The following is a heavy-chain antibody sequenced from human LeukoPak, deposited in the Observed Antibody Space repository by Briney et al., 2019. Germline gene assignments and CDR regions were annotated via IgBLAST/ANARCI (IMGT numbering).Heavy chain of an antibody. D-gene: IGHD6-13*01. V-gene: IGHV4-39*01. CDR1: GGSISSSSYY. CDR3: ARQGTYSSSWYFAFDI. CDR2: IYYSGST. Sequence: SETLSLTCTVSGGSISSSSYYWGWIRQPPGKRLEWIGSIYYSGSTYYNPSLKSRVTISVYTSKNQFSLKLSSVTAADTAVYYCARQGTYSSSWYFAFDIWGQGTMVTVSS. J-gene: IGHJ3*02.